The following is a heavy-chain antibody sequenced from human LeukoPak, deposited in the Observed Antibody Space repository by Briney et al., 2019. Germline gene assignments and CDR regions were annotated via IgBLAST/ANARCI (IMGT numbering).Heavy chain of an antibody. CDR3: ARREMATISEDY. Sequence: ASVKVSCKASGYNFIGYYMHWVRQAPGQGLEWMGRINPNSGGTNYAQKFQGRVTMTRDTSISTVYMELSRLRSDDTAVYYCARREMATISEDYWGQGTLVTVSS. D-gene: IGHD5-24*01. J-gene: IGHJ4*02. V-gene: IGHV1-2*06. CDR1: GYNFIGYY. CDR2: INPNSGGT.